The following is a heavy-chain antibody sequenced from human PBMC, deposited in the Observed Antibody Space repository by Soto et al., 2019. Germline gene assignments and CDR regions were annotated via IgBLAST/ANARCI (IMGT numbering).Heavy chain of an antibody. CDR1: GYTFTSYD. J-gene: IGHJ4*02. V-gene: IGHV1-8*01. CDR2: MNPNSGNT. CDR3: ARRGDCTGGSCYGY. Sequence: ASVKVSCKASGYTFTSYDINWVRQATGQGLEWMGWMNPNSGNTGYAQNLQDRVTMTTDTSTSTAYMELRSLRSDDTAVYYCARRGDCTGGSCYGYWGQGTLVTVSS. D-gene: IGHD2-15*01.